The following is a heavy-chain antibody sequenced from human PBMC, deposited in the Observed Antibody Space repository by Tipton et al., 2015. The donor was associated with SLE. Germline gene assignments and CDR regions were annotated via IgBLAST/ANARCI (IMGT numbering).Heavy chain of an antibody. CDR2: ISAYNGNT. V-gene: IGHV1-18*01. CDR3: ARGHCTNGVCYPKAPYYYYYAMDV. CDR1: GYTFTSYG. Sequence: QSGAEVKKPGASVKVSCKASGYTFTSYGISWVRQAPGQGLEWMGWISAYNGNTNYAQKLQGRVTMTTDTSTSTAYMELRSLRSDDTAVYYCARGHCTNGVCYPKAPYYYYYAMDVWGQGTTVTVSS. J-gene: IGHJ6*02. D-gene: IGHD2-8*01.